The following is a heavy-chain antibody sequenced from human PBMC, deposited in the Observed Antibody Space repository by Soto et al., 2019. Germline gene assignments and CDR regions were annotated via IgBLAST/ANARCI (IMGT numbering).Heavy chain of an antibody. CDR1: GFTFTNYW. CDR3: ARDPGYCSSTSCYAAWYFDL. Sequence: PGGSLRLSCDASGFTFTNYWMHWVRQAPGRGLVWVSCISGDGSTIYNADSVKGRFTISRDNAKNSLYLQMNSLRDEDTAVYYCARDPGYCSSTSCYAAWYFDLWGRGTLVTVSS. D-gene: IGHD2-2*01. V-gene: IGHV3-74*01. J-gene: IGHJ2*01. CDR2: ISGDGSTI.